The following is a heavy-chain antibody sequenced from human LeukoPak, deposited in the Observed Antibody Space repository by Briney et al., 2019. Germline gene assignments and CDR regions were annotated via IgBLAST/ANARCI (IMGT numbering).Heavy chain of an antibody. CDR3: AKVGGIQLWLKKPFDY. D-gene: IGHD5-18*01. J-gene: IGHJ4*02. Sequence: PGGSLRLSCAASGFTFSNYAMAWLRQAPGKGVEWVSVIGGGGESTDYADYVKGRLTISRDNSKNTLYLQMNSLRGEDTAVYYCAKVGGIQLWLKKPFDYWGQGTLVTVSS. V-gene: IGHV3-23*01. CDR2: IGGGGEST. CDR1: GFTFSNYA.